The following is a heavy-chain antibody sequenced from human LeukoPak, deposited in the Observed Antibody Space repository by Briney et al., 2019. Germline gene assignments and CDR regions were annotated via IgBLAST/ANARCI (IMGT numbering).Heavy chain of an antibody. V-gene: IGHV1-18*01. D-gene: IGHD2-2*01. CDR2: ISAYNGNT. CDR3: ARAIHMPPDAFDI. J-gene: IGHJ3*02. Sequence: ASVKVSCKASGYTFTSYGISWVRQAPGQGLEWMGWISAYNGNTNYAQKLQGRATMTTDTCTSTAYMELRSLRSDDTAVYYCARAIHMPPDAFDIWGQGTMVTVSS. CDR1: GYTFTSYG.